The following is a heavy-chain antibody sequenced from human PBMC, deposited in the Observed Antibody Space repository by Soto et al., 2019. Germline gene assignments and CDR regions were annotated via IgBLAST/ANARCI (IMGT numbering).Heavy chain of an antibody. Sequence: VGSLRLSCAASGITFSSYALHWVRQAPGKGLEWVAVISYDGSNKFYVDSVKGRFTISRDNSKNTLYLQMNSPRTEDTAVYYCAHLAGLSNTDDYWGQGTLVTVSS. V-gene: IGHV3-30-3*01. J-gene: IGHJ4*02. D-gene: IGHD5-18*01. CDR2: ISYDGSNK. CDR1: GITFSSYA. CDR3: AHLAGLSNTDDY.